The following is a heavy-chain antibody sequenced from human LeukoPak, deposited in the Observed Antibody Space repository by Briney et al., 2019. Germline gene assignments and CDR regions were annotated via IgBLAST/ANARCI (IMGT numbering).Heavy chain of an antibody. D-gene: IGHD6-19*01. J-gene: IGHJ4*02. CDR3: AKARSDIAVATFDY. CDR1: GFTFSSYG. V-gene: IGHV3-30*02. Sequence: GGSLRLSCAASGFTFSSYGMHWVRQAPGKGLEWVAFIRYDGSNKYYADSVKGRFTISRDNFKNTLYLQMNSLRAEDTAVYYCAKARSDIAVATFDYWGQGTLVTVSS. CDR2: IRYDGSNK.